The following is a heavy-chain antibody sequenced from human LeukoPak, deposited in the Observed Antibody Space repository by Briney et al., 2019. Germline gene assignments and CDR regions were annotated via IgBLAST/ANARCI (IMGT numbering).Heavy chain of an antibody. J-gene: IGHJ3*02. D-gene: IGHD3-22*01. V-gene: IGHV3-23*01. Sequence: GGSLRLSCAASGFTFSSYAMSWVRQAPGKGLEWVSAISGSGGSTYYADSVKGRFTISRDNSKNTLYLQMNSLRAEDTAVYYCANSYYDSSGYYMGAFDIWGQGTMVTVSS. CDR1: GFTFSSYA. CDR2: ISGSGGST. CDR3: ANSYYDSSGYYMGAFDI.